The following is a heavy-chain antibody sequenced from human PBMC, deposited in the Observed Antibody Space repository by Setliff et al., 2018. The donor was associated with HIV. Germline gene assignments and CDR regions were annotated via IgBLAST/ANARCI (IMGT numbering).Heavy chain of an antibody. CDR1: GYTFTDYY. D-gene: IGHD6-19*01. Sequence: ASVKVSCKASGYTFTDYYMHWVRQAPGKGLEWMGRVDPKDGGAIYAEKFQGRVTISADTSTDTACMELSSLRSEDTAVYYCATVHISIGWFYWGQGTLVTVSS. V-gene: IGHV1-69-2*01. CDR3: ATVHISIGWFY. J-gene: IGHJ4*02. CDR2: VDPKDGGA.